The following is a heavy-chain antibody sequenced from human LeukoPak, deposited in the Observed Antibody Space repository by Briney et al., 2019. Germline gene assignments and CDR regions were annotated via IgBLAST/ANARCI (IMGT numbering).Heavy chain of an antibody. V-gene: IGHV1-18*01. Sequence: ASVKVSCKASGYTFTSYGISWVRQAPGQGLEWMGWISAYNGNTNYAQKLQGRVTMTTDTSTSTAYMELSSLRSEDTAVYYCATRSYSSPFHYWGQGALVTVSP. CDR1: GYTFTSYG. CDR3: ATRSYSSPFHY. J-gene: IGHJ4*02. D-gene: IGHD6-13*01. CDR2: ISAYNGNT.